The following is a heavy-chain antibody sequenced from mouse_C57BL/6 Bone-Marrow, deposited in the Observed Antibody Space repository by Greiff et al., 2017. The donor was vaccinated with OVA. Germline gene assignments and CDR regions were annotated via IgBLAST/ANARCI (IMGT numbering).Heavy chain of an antibody. V-gene: IGHV1-39*01. CDR1: GYAFTDYN. D-gene: IGHD1-1*01. J-gene: IGHJ4*01. CDR3: ARGRFPKFITTVGAMDY. Sequence: EVQLQQSGPELVKPGASVKISCKASGYAFTDYNMNWVKQSNGKSLEWIGVINPNYGTTSYNQKFKGKATLTVDQSSSTAYMQLNSLTSEDSAVYYCARGRFPKFITTVGAMDYWGQGTSVTVSS. CDR2: INPNYGTT.